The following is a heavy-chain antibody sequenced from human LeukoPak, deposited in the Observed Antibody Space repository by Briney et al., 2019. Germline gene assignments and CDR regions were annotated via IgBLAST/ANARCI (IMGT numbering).Heavy chain of an antibody. Sequence: SETLSLTCTVSGGSISTTAYYWGWIRQTPVTGLEWIGNIHYSGHTYYNPSLKSRVTISVDTSKNQFSLKLTSVTAADTAVYYCVRVDGVTRFYFDLWGQGSLVTVSS. V-gene: IGHV4-39*07. D-gene: IGHD3-10*02. CDR1: GGSISTTAYY. CDR2: IHYSGHT. J-gene: IGHJ4*02. CDR3: VRVDGVTRFYFDL.